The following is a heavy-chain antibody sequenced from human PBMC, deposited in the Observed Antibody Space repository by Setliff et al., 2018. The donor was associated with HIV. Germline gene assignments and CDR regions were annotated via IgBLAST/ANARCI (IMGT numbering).Heavy chain of an antibody. CDR2: TKPDGSET. J-gene: IGHJ4*02. D-gene: IGHD3-3*01. Sequence: PGGSLRLSCVGSGFTFRNYWMRWVRQAPGKGLERVADTKPDGSETYYEDSVRGRFTVSRDNAKNSLYLQMASLRAEDTAVYYCARGYYNFWSGYPPLDYWGQGTLVTVSS. V-gene: IGHV3-7*03. CDR3: ARGYYNFWSGYPPLDY. CDR1: GFTFRNYW.